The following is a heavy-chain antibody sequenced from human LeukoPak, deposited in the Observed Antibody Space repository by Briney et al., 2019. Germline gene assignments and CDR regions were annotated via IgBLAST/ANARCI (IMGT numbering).Heavy chain of an antibody. CDR3: ARSRRVAVPAAMSRNYYYYGMDV. Sequence: SETLSLTRAVYGGSFSGYYWSWIRQPPGKGLEWIGEINHSGSTNYNPSLKSRVTISVDTSKNQFSLKLSSVTAADTAVYYCARSRRVAVPAAMSRNYYYYGMDVWGQGTTVTVSS. CDR1: GGSFSGYY. CDR2: INHSGST. V-gene: IGHV4-34*01. D-gene: IGHD2-2*01. J-gene: IGHJ6*02.